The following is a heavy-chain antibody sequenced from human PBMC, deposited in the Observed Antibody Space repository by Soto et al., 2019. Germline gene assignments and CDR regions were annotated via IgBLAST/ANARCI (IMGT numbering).Heavy chain of an antibody. J-gene: IGHJ5*02. CDR2: IYYSGST. CDR1: GGSISSSSYY. D-gene: IGHD6-13*01. Sequence: QLQLQESGPGLVKPSETLSLTCTVSGGSISSSSYYWGWIRQPPGKGLEWIGSIYYSGSTYYNPSLKSRVTISVDTSKNQFSLKLSSVTAADTAVYYCARDAGIAAAGRFNWFDPWGQGTLDTVSS. V-gene: IGHV4-39*02. CDR3: ARDAGIAAAGRFNWFDP.